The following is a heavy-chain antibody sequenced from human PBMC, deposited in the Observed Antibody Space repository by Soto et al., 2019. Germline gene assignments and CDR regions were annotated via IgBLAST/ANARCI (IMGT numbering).Heavy chain of an antibody. CDR3: ASGGGLAPEY. V-gene: IGHV3-11*01. J-gene: IGHJ4*02. CDR1: GFNFSDYY. CDR2: IGSSGRTI. Sequence: QVQLVESGGGLVKPGESLRLSCAASGFNFSDYYMTWIRQAPGKGLEWVSSIGSSGRTIYYADSVKGRFTISRDNAKKSVILQMSSLSVEDTAVYYCASGGGLAPEYWGQGTLVTVSS. D-gene: IGHD6-13*01.